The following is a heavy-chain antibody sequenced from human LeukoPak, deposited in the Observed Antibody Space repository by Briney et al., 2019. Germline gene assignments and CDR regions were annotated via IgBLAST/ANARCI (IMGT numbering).Heavy chain of an antibody. J-gene: IGHJ2*01. Sequence: PSETLSLTCTVSGGSIGKFYWHWIRQPPGKRLEWIGYVDYTGTTNYNLSLQSRVTISVDTSMNRLSLNLRSISAADTAVYFCARGASRGSLYWFFDLWGRGTLLTVSS. D-gene: IGHD2-2*01. CDR2: VDYTGTT. CDR3: ARGASRGSLYWFFDL. V-gene: IGHV4-59*01. CDR1: GGSIGKFY.